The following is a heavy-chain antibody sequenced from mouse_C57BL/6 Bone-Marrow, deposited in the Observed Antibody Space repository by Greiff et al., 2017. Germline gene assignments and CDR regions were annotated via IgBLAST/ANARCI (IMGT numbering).Heavy chain of an antibody. V-gene: IGHV6-6*01. CDR1: GFTFSDAW. CDR2: IRNKANTHAT. D-gene: IGHD2-3*01. Sequence: EVKLMESGGGLVQPGGSMKLSCAASGFTFSDAWMDWVRQSPEKGLEWVAEIRNKANTHATYYAESVKGRFTISRDDSKSSVYLQMNSLRAEDTGIYYCTGDGYYLAWFAYWGQGTLGTVSA. J-gene: IGHJ3*01. CDR3: TGDGYYLAWFAY.